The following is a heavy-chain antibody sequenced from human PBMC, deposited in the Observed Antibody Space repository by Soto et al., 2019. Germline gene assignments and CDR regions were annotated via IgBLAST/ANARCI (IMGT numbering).Heavy chain of an antibody. Sequence: QVQLQQWGAGLLKPSETLSLTCAVYGGFVSSGSYYWSWIRQPPGKGLEWVGEMSHSGGTHFNPSSRSLVTISVDTSKNQFSLKMSAVTAADTALYYCARVERGTATTVVDAFDIWGPGTMVTVSS. J-gene: IGHJ3*02. CDR3: ARVERGTATTVVDAFDI. CDR2: MSHSGGT. V-gene: IGHV4-34*01. D-gene: IGHD1-1*01. CDR1: GGFVSSGSYY.